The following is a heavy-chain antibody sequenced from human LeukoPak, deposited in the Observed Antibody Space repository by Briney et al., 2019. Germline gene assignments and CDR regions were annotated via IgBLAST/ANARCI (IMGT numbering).Heavy chain of an antibody. Sequence: PGGSLRLSCAASGFTFSSYDMHWVRQATGKGLEWVSAIGTAGDTYYPGSVKGRFTISRENAKNSLYLQMNSLRAGDTAVYYCASRTDSGYDLALDYWGQGTLVTVSS. CDR1: GFTFSSYD. CDR2: IGTAGDT. D-gene: IGHD5-12*01. J-gene: IGHJ4*02. CDR3: ASRTDSGYDLALDY. V-gene: IGHV3-13*01.